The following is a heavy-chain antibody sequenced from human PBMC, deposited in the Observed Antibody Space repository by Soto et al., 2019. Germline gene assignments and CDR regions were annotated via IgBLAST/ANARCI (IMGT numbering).Heavy chain of an antibody. J-gene: IGHJ2*01. D-gene: IGHD2-15*01. CDR2: MHYNGNT. CDR1: SGSISSSSYY. CDR3: ARPRGSTTGFWYFDL. Sequence: QLQLQESGPGLVKPSETLSLTCTVSSGSISSSSYYWGWIRQPPGKGLEWIGSMHYNGNTYYNPSLKRRITMSVDTSKNQFSLMLSSVTAADTAVYYCARPRGSTTGFWYFDLWGRGTLVTVSS. V-gene: IGHV4-39*01.